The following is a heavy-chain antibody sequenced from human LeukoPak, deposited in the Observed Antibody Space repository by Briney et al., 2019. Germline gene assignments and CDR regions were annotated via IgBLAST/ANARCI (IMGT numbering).Heavy chain of an antibody. CDR2: INHSGST. CDR3: ARGLVIAAAKAFDI. V-gene: IGHV4-34*01. D-gene: IGHD6-13*01. J-gene: IGHJ3*02. Sequence: SETLSLTCAVYGGSFSGYYWSWIRQPPGKGLEWIGEINHSGSTNYNPSLKSRVTISVDTSKNQFSLKLSSVTAADTAVYYCARGLVIAAAKAFDIWGQGTMVTVSS. CDR1: GGSFSGYY.